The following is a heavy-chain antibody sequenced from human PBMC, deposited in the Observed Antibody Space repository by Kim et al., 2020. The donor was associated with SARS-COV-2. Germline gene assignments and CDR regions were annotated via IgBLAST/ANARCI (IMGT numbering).Heavy chain of an antibody. J-gene: IGHJ5*02. Sequence: ASVKVSCKASRYMFTNYGINWVRQAPGQGLEWMGWISPYNGNTNYAQKVQGRVTMTTDTSTTTAYMEVRSLRSDDTAVYYCARSLDVHTKVPLDPWGQGTLVIVSS. CDR3: ARSLDVHTKVPLDP. CDR1: RYMFTNYG. V-gene: IGHV1-18*01. D-gene: IGHD2-8*01. CDR2: ISPYNGNT.